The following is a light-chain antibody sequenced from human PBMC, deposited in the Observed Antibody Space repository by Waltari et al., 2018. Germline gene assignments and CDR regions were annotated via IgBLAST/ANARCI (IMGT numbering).Light chain of an antibody. J-gene: IGLJ3*02. CDR3: GTDHGSGSNFFWV. Sequence: QPVLTQPLSASASLGASVTLTCPPRCGYSHYKVARYQQRLGQGPQFVMRVDTGGSVESKWDGIPYRFSVLGSGLNLYLTIKNIQEEDESDYHCGTDHGSGSNFFWVFGGVTKRTVL. CDR1: CGYSHYK. CDR2: VDTGGSVE. V-gene: IGLV9-49*01.